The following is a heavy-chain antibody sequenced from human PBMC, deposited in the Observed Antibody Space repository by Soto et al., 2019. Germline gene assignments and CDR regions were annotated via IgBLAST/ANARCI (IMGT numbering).Heavy chain of an antibody. CDR3: ARPNYRYVTSWAWYYGMYV. Sequence: ASVKVSCNASGGTFSSHAISWVRPAPGQGLEWMGGITPMFGTSKHAQKFQGRVTMTADKSTCTAYMELTGLRSDDTAVYYCARPNYRYVTSWAWYYGMYVWS. CDR2: ITPMFGTS. J-gene: IGHJ6*02. CDR1: GGTFSSHA. D-gene: IGHD5-18*01. V-gene: IGHV1-69*06.